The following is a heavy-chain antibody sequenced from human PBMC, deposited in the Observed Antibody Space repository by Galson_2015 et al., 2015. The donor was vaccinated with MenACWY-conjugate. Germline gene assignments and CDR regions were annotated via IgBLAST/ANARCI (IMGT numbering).Heavy chain of an antibody. V-gene: IGHV3-30*02. Sequence: SLRLSCAASGFTFSSYVMSWVRQAPGKGLEWVAFVRYDGSNKYYADSVKGRFAISRDDSKNTLYLQMNSLRAEDTAVYYCTKDRDYGGNSGSLFDYWGQGALVTVSS. CDR2: VRYDGSNK. CDR1: GFTFSSYV. CDR3: TKDRDYGGNSGSLFDY. J-gene: IGHJ4*02. D-gene: IGHD4-23*01.